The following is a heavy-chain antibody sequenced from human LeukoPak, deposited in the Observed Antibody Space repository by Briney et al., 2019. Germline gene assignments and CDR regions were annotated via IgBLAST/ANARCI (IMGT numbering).Heavy chain of an antibody. V-gene: IGHV1-69*06. CDR3: ARAGEYCSGGSCYYYMDV. CDR1: GGTFSSYA. J-gene: IGHJ6*03. CDR2: IIPIFGTA. Sequence: ASVKVSCKASGGTFSSYAISWVRQAPGQGLEWMGGIIPIFGTANYAQKFQGRVTITADKSTSTAYMELGSLRSEDTAVYYCARAGEYCSGGSCYYYMDVWGKGTTVTVSS. D-gene: IGHD2-15*01.